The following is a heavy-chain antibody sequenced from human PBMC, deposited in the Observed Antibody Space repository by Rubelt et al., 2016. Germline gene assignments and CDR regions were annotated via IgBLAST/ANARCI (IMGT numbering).Heavy chain of an antibody. V-gene: IGHV4-39*01. CDR3: ARHEMATLSY. CDR2: IYYSGST. CDR1: GGSISSSSYY. Sequence: QLQLQESGPGLVKPSETLSLTCTVSGGSISSSSYYWGWIRQPPGKGLEWIGSIYYSGSTYYNPSLKSRVTISVDTAKNQFSLKLSSVTAADTAVYYCARHEMATLSYWGQGTLVTVSS. J-gene: IGHJ4*02. D-gene: IGHD5-24*01.